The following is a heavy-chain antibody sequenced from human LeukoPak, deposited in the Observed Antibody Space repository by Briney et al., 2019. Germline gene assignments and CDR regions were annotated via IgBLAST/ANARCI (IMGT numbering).Heavy chain of an antibody. CDR3: AKGTLGSCRHARCYPFDS. V-gene: IGHV3-23*01. CDR1: GFTFSTYA. CDR2: ISGSDPGT. Sequence: HPGGSLRLSCVASGFTFSTYAMSWLRRAPGKGLEWVSAISGSDPGTYYADSVKGRFTISRDNSKNTLYLQMNSLRAEDTAIYFCAKGTLGSCRHARCYPFDSWGQGTLVTVSS. D-gene: IGHD1-14*01. J-gene: IGHJ4*02.